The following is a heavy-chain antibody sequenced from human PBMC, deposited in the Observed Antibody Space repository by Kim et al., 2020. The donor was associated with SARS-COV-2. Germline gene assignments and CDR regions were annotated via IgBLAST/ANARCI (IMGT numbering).Heavy chain of an antibody. CDR2: INHSGST. CDR3: ARGIPLYTSSYSFDY. J-gene: IGHJ4*02. Sequence: SETLSLTCAVYGGSFSGYYWSWIRQPPGKGLEWIGEINHSGSTNYNPSLKSRVTISVDTSKNQFSLKLSSVTAADTAVYYCARGIPLYTSSYSFDYWGQG. D-gene: IGHD1-20*01. V-gene: IGHV4-34*01. CDR1: GGSFSGYY.